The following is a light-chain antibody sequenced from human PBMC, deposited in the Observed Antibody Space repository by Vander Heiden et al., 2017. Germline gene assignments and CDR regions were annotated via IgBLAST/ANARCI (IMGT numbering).Light chain of an antibody. CDR1: QSVSDNQ. Sequence: EMPLTQSPGTLSLSPGERATLSCRASQSVSDNQLAWYQQKPGQAPRLLMYGVSNRATGIPDRFSGSGSGTDFTLIISRLEPEDFAVYFCHHYGASPYTFGQGTKLEIK. J-gene: IGKJ2*01. CDR3: HHYGASPYT. V-gene: IGKV3-20*01. CDR2: GVS.